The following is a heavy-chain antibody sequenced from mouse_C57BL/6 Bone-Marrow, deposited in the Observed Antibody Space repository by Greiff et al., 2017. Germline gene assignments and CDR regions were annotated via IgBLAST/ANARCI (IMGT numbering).Heavy chain of an antibody. J-gene: IGHJ4*01. Sequence: DVQLLESGAGLVQPGESLTISCAASEYAFPSYGMTWVRQTPGKRLEWVGAINSDGGITYYPDTMERRFIITGDNTNKALYMQHRLLRAENTTYYYGASHSLYYAVDYGG. CDR2: INSDGGIT. V-gene: IGHV5-2*01. CDR3: ASHSLYYAVDY. CDR1: EYAFPSYG.